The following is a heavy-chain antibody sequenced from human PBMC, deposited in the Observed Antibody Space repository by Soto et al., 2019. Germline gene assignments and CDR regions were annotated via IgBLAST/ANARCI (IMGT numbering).Heavy chain of an antibody. CDR2: VYYRGRS. CDR3: VSQRTSVLTQAYFDY. V-gene: IGHV4-39*01. D-gene: IGHD2-8*01. Sequence: PXETLSLTCPVSGGSVSNSNYYWGWIRQSPGKGLEWIGSVYYRGRSYSKSSVKSRVTISVDTSKNQFSLNLNSVTASDTAVYYCVSQRTSVLTQAYFDYWGPGALVTVSS. J-gene: IGHJ4*02. CDR1: GGSVSNSNYY.